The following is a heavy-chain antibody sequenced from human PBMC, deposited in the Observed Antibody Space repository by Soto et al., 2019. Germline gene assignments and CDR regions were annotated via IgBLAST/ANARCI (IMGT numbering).Heavy chain of an antibody. CDR2: MYHSGST. Sequence: NPSETLSLTCAVSGGSISSGGYSWSWIRQPPGKGLEWIGYMYHSGSTYYNPSLKSRVTISVDRSKNQFSLKLSSVTAADTAVYYCARAGGLGAVAVDYWGQGTLVTVSS. D-gene: IGHD6-19*01. V-gene: IGHV4-30-2*01. J-gene: IGHJ4*02. CDR3: ARAGGLGAVAVDY. CDR1: GGSISSGGYS.